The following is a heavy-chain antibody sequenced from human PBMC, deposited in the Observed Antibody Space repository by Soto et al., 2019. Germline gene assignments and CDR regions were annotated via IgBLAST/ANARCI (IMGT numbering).Heavy chain of an antibody. Sequence: ASVKVSCKASGYTFTSYGISCVRQAPGQGLEWLGWISAYNGNANYAQKFQGRVTITTDKSTSTAYMELSSLRSEDTAVYYCVRVAISSSSSYWGQGTLVTVSS. CDR1: GYTFTSYG. J-gene: IGHJ4*02. D-gene: IGHD6-6*01. CDR3: VRVAISSSSSY. CDR2: ISAYNGNA. V-gene: IGHV1-18*01.